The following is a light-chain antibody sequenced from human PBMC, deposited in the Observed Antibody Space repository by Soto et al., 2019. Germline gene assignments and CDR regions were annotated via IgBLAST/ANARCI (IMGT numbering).Light chain of an antibody. CDR2: SND. V-gene: IGLV1-44*01. Sequence: QYVLTQPPSASGTPGQRVTISCSGTTSNIGSNTVSWYHHLPGTAPKLLIYSNDQRPSGVPDRFSGSKSGTSASLAISGLQSEDEADYYCAIWDLTLSAWVFGGGTKLTVL. J-gene: IGLJ3*02. CDR1: TSNIGSNT. CDR3: AIWDLTLSAWV.